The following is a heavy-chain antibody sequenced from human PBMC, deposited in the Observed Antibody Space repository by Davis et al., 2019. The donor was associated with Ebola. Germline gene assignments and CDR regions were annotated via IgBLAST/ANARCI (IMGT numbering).Heavy chain of an antibody. Sequence: ASVKVSRKASGYTFTGYYMHWVRQAPGQGLEWMGRINPNSGGTNYAQKFQGRVTMTRDTSISTAYMELSRLSSDDTAVYYCARVPVAGYCSSTSCYWWFDPWGQGTLVTVSS. CDR1: GYTFTGYY. J-gene: IGHJ5*02. CDR2: INPNSGGT. V-gene: IGHV1-2*06. CDR3: ARVPVAGYCSSTSCYWWFDP. D-gene: IGHD2-2*01.